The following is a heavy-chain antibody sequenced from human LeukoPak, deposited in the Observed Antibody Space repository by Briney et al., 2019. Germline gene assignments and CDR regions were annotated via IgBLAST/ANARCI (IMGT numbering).Heavy chain of an antibody. CDR1: GFTFSSYA. CDR2: ISGSGGST. V-gene: IGHV3-23*01. J-gene: IGHJ4*02. D-gene: IGHD5/OR15-5a*01. CDR3: AKDVLYDDNVGDY. Sequence: PGGPLRLSCSASGFTFSSYAMSWVRQAPGKGLEWVSAISGSGGSTYYADYVKGRFTISRDNSKNTLYLQMNSLRAEDTAVYYCAKDVLYDDNVGDYWGQGTLVSVSS.